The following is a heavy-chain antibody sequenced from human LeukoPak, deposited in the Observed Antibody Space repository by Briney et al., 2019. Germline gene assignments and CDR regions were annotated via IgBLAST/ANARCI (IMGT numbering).Heavy chain of an antibody. D-gene: IGHD2-21*02. J-gene: IGHJ4*02. CDR3: ARVSGDWAKYYFDC. Sequence: PGGSLRLSCAASGFNFNNNYWMSWVRQAPGKGLEWLANIKRDGNEIYYLDSVKGRFTISRDNANNLCYLQMNRLSAEDTALYYCARVSGDWAKYYFDCWGQGTLVPVSS. CDR1: GFNFNNNYW. CDR2: IKRDGNEI. V-gene: IGHV3-7*01.